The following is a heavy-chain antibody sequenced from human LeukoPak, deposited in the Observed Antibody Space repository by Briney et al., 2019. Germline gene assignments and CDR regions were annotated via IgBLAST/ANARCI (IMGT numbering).Heavy chain of an antibody. D-gene: IGHD6-19*01. J-gene: IGHJ4*02. CDR2: ISRYNNNT. Sequence: ASSVTVPCMASGYTFTHYGLLWVRQPPAQELDGMGWISRYNNNTKYAQNLQGRVALTTDTSTSPAYMELRSVRSDDTAMYYCVRDEPYSSGWYYFDYWGQGTLVTVSS. V-gene: IGHV1-18*01. CDR1: GYTFTHYG. CDR3: VRDEPYSSGWYYFDY.